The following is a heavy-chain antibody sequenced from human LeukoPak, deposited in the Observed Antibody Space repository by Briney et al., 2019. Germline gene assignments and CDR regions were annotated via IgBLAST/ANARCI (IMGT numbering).Heavy chain of an antibody. Sequence: PGGSLRLSCVASGFTFSSYAMSWVRQAPGKGLEWVSAIRDSGSSTHYADSVKGRFTTSRDNSKNTLFLQMNSLRAEDTAIYYCAKYGPQDSGSSHFDYWGQGALVTVSS. V-gene: IGHV3-23*01. D-gene: IGHD1-26*01. CDR2: IRDSGSST. CDR3: AKYGPQDSGSSHFDY. CDR1: GFTFSSYA. J-gene: IGHJ4*02.